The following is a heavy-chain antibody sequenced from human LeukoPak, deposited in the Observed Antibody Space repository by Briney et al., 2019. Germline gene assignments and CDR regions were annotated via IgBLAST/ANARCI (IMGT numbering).Heavy chain of an antibody. Sequence: GASVTVSCKASGYTFISYQMHWVRQAPGQGLEWMGIINPTGGSTSHAQKFQGRVTMTRDTSTSTVYMELSSLRSEDTAVYYCARKGSSSCFDYGGQGTLVTVSA. J-gene: IGHJ4*02. V-gene: IGHV1-46*01. CDR3: ARKGSSSCFDY. D-gene: IGHD6-6*01. CDR2: INPTGGST. CDR1: GYTFISYQ.